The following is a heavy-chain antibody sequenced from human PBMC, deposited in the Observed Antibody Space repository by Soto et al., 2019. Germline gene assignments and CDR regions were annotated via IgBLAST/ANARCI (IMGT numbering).Heavy chain of an antibody. J-gene: IGHJ6*02. D-gene: IGHD1-1*01. CDR3: ASVQLERVYYYYGMDV. V-gene: IGHV1-69*02. Sequence: QVQLVQSGAEVKKPGSSVKVSCKASGGTFSSYTISWVRQAPGQGLEWMGRIIPILGIANYAQKFQGRVTITADKSTSTAYMELSSLRSEDTAVYSCASVQLERVYYYYGMDVWGQGTTVTVSS. CDR1: GGTFSSYT. CDR2: IIPILGIA.